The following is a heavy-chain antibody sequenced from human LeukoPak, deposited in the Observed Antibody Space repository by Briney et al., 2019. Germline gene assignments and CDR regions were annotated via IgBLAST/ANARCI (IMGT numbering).Heavy chain of an antibody. J-gene: IGHJ5*02. CDR1: GYTFTSYA. D-gene: IGHD6-13*01. CDR2: INAGNGNT. V-gene: IGHV1-3*01. CDR3: ARMYSSSWYKANWFDP. Sequence: GASVKVSCKASGYTFTSYAMHWVRQAPGQRPGWMGWINAGNGNTKYSQKFQGRVTITRDTSASTAYMELSSLRSEDTAVYYCARMYSSSWYKANWFDPWGQGTLVTVSS.